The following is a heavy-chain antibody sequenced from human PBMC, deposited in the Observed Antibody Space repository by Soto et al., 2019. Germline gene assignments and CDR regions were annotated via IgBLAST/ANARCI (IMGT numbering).Heavy chain of an antibody. CDR3: AREGDVAYYYYGMDV. D-gene: IGHD3-16*01. J-gene: IGHJ6*02. CDR2: ISGYDGRT. Sequence: QVHLVQSGAEVKKPGASVKVSCKTSGYTFTRYGISWVRQAPGQGLEWMGGISGYDGRTNFAQKVQDRVTMTTDTSXXTVYIELRSLSSEDTAVYYCAREGDVAYYYYGMDVWGQGTTVTVSS. CDR1: GYTFTRYG. V-gene: IGHV1-18*01.